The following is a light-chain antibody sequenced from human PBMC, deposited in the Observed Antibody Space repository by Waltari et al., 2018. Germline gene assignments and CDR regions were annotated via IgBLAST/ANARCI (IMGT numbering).Light chain of an antibody. Sequence: EVVMTQSPATLSVPPGERATLSCRASQSVSTNLAWYQQKPGQAPRLLIYGASTRAAGLPARFSGSGSGTEFTLTISSLQSEDFAVYYCQQYNYWYSFGQGTKLEMK. CDR3: QQYNYWYS. J-gene: IGKJ2*03. CDR2: GAS. V-gene: IGKV3-15*01. CDR1: QSVSTN.